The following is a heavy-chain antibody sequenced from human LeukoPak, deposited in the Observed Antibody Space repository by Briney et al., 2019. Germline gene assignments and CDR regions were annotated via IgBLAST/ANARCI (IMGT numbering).Heavy chain of an antibody. CDR2: IKQDGREK. CDR3: ASTELYYYYGMDV. Sequence: GGSLRLSCAASGFTFSSYWMSWVRQAPGKGLEWVANIKQDGREKYYVDSVKGRFTISRDNAKNQLYLQMNSLRAEDTAVYYCASTELYYYYGMDVWGQGTTVTVSS. CDR1: GFTFSSYW. J-gene: IGHJ6*02. V-gene: IGHV3-7*01. D-gene: IGHD1-14*01.